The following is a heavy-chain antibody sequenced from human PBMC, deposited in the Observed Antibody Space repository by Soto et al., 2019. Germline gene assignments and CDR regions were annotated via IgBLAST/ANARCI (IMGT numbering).Heavy chain of an antibody. V-gene: IGHV3-30*04. D-gene: IGHD3-10*01. Sequence: QVQLVESGGGVVQPGTSLRLSCAASGFTFSSYPFHWVRQAPGKGLEWVAVIGFDGIIKLYADSVKGRFTISRDDSKNTLYLQMNRLRDEDTAVYYCARDLFRGTPDYFDYWGQGTLVTVSS. CDR1: GFTFSSYP. CDR2: IGFDGIIK. J-gene: IGHJ4*02. CDR3: ARDLFRGTPDYFDY.